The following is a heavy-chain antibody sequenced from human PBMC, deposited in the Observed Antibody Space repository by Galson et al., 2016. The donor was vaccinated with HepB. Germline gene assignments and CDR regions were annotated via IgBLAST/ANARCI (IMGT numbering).Heavy chain of an antibody. CDR2: INPNSGVT. CDR3: ARGGTASALDY. V-gene: IGHV1-2*02. Sequence: SVKVSCKASGYTFTGYQVHWVRQAPGQGLEWMGWINPNSGVTIYAQKFQGRVTMTRDTSINAAHMELSSLTSDDTGVYYCARGGTASALDYWGQGTLVTASS. D-gene: IGHD3-16*01. CDR1: GYTFTGYQ. J-gene: IGHJ4*02.